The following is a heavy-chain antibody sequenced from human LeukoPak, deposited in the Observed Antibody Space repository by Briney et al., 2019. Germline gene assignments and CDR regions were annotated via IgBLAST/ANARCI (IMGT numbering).Heavy chain of an antibody. V-gene: IGHV4-61*01. CDR2: IYYSGST. D-gene: IGHD3-22*01. CDR1: GGSFSSGSYY. J-gene: IGHJ4*02. Sequence: SETLSLTCTVSGGSFSSGSYYWSWIRQPPGKGLEWIGYIYYSGSTNYNPSLKSRVTISVDTSKNQFSLKLSSVTAADTAVYYCARENYYDSSGYSQGFDYWGQGTLVTVSS. CDR3: ARENYYDSSGYSQGFDY.